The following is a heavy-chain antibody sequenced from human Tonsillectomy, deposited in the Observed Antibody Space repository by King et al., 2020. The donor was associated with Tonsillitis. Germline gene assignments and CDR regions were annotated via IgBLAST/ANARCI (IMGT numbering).Heavy chain of an antibody. V-gene: IGHV3-20*04. CDR2: INWNGGST. J-gene: IGHJ4*02. CDR1: GFTFDDYG. D-gene: IGHD3-22*01. Sequence: VQLVESGGGVVRPGGSLRLSCAASGFTFDDYGMSWVRQVPGKGLEWVSTINWNGGSTGYADSVKGRFSISRDNAKNSLFLQMSSLRDEDTALYYCAKEGGREASGFYDTSGFLGYWGQGTLVTVSS. CDR3: AKEGGREASGFYDTSGFLGY.